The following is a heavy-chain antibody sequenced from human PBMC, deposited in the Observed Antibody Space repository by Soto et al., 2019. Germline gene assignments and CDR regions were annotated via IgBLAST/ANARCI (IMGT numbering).Heavy chain of an antibody. D-gene: IGHD3-16*01. CDR1: GFTLSNSG. Sequence: QVQVMESGGGVVQPGRSLRISCAASGFTLSNSGIHWVRQAPGKGLEWVAAVCFHGSGEYYADSVKGRFTISSDSSKNMVYLQMNSLRADDTAVYHCVKGPDNWDDSNWFDPWGQGILVTVSS. V-gene: IGHV3-30*18. J-gene: IGHJ5*02. CDR3: VKGPDNWDDSNWFDP. CDR2: VCFHGSGE.